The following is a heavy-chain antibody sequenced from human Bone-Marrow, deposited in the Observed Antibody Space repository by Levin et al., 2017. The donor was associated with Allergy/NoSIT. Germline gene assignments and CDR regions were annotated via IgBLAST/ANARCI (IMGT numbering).Heavy chain of an antibody. CDR1: GDSIRNYC. J-gene: IGHJ6*02. D-gene: IGHD3-10*01. Sequence: SETLSLTCTVSGDSIRNYCWTWIRQPPGKGLEWIGCIDYSGSTNYNPSFKSRVTISVDTSENQFSLKLTSVTAADSAVYYCARDRDYYYAVDVWGRGTTVTVSS. V-gene: IGHV4-59*01. CDR2: IDYSGST. CDR3: ARDRDYYYAVDV.